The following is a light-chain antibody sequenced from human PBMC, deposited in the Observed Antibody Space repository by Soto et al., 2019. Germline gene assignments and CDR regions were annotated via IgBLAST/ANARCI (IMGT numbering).Light chain of an antibody. J-gene: IGKJ1*01. CDR2: GAS. CDR1: QSVSNNY. Sequence: EIVCTPYSVTLSVSPVERAPLSCRASQSVSNNYLAWYQQKPGQAPRLLIYGASSRATGIPDRFSGSGSGTDFTLTISRLEPEDFAVYYCQQYGSSPWTFGQGTKVDIK. V-gene: IGKV3-20*01. CDR3: QQYGSSPWT.